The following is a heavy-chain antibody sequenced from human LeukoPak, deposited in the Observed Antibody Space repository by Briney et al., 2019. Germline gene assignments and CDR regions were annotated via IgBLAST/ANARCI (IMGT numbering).Heavy chain of an antibody. V-gene: IGHV3-30*03. Sequence: GGSLRLSWAASGFTFSSYGMHWVRQAPGKGLEWVAVISYDGNNKYYAESVKGRFTISRDNSKNTLYLQMNSLRAEDTAVYYCATGLYYYDSCHPEFDYWGQGTLVTVSS. J-gene: IGHJ4*02. D-gene: IGHD3-22*01. CDR3: ATGLYYYDSCHPEFDY. CDR2: ISYDGNNK. CDR1: GFTFSSYG.